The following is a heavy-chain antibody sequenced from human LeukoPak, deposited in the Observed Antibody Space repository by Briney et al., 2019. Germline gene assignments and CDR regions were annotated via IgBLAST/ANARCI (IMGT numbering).Heavy chain of an antibody. CDR2: IIPIFGTA. V-gene: IGHV1-69*13. Sequence: SVKVSCKASGGAFSSYAISWVRQAPGQGLEWMGGIIPIFGTANYAQKFQGRVTITADESTSTAYMELSSLRSEDTAVYYCARDGPRGNYMDVWGKGTTVTVSS. D-gene: IGHD3-10*01. CDR1: GGAFSSYA. J-gene: IGHJ6*03. CDR3: ARDGPRGNYMDV.